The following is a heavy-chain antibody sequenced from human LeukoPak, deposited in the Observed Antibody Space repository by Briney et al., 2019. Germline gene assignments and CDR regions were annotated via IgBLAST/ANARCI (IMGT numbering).Heavy chain of an antibody. J-gene: IGHJ3*02. CDR3: ARAQKYSYDAFDI. D-gene: IGHD4-11*01. Sequence: GGSLRLSCAASGFTFSSYAMSRVRQAPGKGLEYVSYISSGSGTIYYANSVKGRFTISRDNAKNSLYLQMNSLSAEDTAVYYCARAQKYSYDAFDIWGQGTMVTVSS. CDR1: GFTFSSYA. V-gene: IGHV3-48*04. CDR2: ISSGSGTI.